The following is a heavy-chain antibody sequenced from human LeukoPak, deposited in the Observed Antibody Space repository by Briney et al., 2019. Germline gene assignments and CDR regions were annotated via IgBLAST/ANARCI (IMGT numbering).Heavy chain of an antibody. Sequence: PSETLSLTCTVSGGSISSYYWTWIRQPPGKGLEWIGSLYYSGSTNYNPSLKSRVTISVDTSKNQFTLKLSSVTAADTAVYYCARRHVEYSSSSDPYYFDYWGQGTLVTVSS. V-gene: IGHV4-59*01. D-gene: IGHD6-6*01. CDR2: LYYSGST. J-gene: IGHJ4*02. CDR3: ARRHVEYSSSSDPYYFDY. CDR1: GGSISSYY.